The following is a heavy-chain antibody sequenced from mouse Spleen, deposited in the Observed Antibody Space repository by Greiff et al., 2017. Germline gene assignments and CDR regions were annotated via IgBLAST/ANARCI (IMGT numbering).Heavy chain of an antibody. J-gene: IGHJ2*01. CDR2: IYPRDGST. CDR3: ARYGRYDSYFDY. CDR1: GYTFTDHT. D-gene: IGHD2-14*01. Sequence: VQLQQSGAELVRPGTSVKVSCKVSGYTFTDHTIHWMKQRPEQGLEWIGYIYPRDGSTKYNEKFKGKATLTADKSSSTAYMQLNSLTSEDSAVYFCARYGRYDSYFDYWGQGTTLTVSS. V-gene: IGHV1-78*01.